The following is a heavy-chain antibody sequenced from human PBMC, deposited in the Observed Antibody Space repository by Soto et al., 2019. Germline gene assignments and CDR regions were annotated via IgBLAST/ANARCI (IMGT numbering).Heavy chain of an antibody. V-gene: IGHV3-7*01. CDR1: GFTFSSYW. J-gene: IGHJ6*02. CDR3: ARDPNIVLVPAALRSYYYYYGMDV. Sequence: EVQLVESGGGLVQPGGSLRLSCAASGFTFSSYWMSWVRQAPGKGLERVANIKQDGSEKYYVDSVKGRFTISRDNAKNSLYLQMNSLRAEDTAVYYCARDPNIVLVPAALRSYYYYYGMDVWGQGTTVTVSS. CDR2: IKQDGSEK. D-gene: IGHD2-2*01.